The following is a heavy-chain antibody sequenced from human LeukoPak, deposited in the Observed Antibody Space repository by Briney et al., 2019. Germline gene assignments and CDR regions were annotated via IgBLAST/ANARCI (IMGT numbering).Heavy chain of an antibody. D-gene: IGHD6-13*01. J-gene: IGHJ6*03. CDR2: ISSSSSYI. Sequence: GGSLRLSCAASGFTFSSYSMNWVRQAPGKVLEWVSSISSSSSYIYYADSVKGRFTISRDNAKNSLYLRMNSLRAEDTTVYYCAREGVATAVYYYYMDVWGKGTTVTVSS. CDR1: GFTFSSYS. CDR3: AREGVATAVYYYYMDV. V-gene: IGHV3-21*01.